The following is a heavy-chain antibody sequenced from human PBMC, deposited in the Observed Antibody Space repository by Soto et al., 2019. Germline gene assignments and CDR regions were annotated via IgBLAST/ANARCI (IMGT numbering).Heavy chain of an antibody. J-gene: IGHJ6*03. CDR2: IYYSGSA. Sequence: QVQLQESGPGLVKPSETLSLTCTVSGASISSYHWSWIRQTPGKGLEWIGYIYYSGSANYNPSLKSRVTFSVYTSKNPVSLKLSSVTAADTGVYYCAAAVPAEYVFPYYYMDVWGKGTTVTVSS. CDR3: AAAVPAEYVFPYYYMDV. V-gene: IGHV4-59*01. CDR1: GASISSYH. D-gene: IGHD3-16*01.